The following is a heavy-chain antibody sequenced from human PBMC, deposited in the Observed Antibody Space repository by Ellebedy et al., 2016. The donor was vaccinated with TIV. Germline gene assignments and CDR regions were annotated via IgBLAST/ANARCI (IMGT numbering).Heavy chain of an antibody. Sequence: GGSLRLSCAASGLTVSSTYMSWVRQAPGKGLEWISVIHTGGDTNYADSVKGRFTMSRDTSKNTVHLRINSVRVEDTAVYYCAGETFNDVDLIIWGVLDTWGQGTMVTVSS. CDR2: IHTGGDT. CDR1: GLTVSSTY. CDR3: AGETFNDVDLIIWGVLDT. D-gene: IGHD1-1*01. J-gene: IGHJ3*02. V-gene: IGHV3-66*01.